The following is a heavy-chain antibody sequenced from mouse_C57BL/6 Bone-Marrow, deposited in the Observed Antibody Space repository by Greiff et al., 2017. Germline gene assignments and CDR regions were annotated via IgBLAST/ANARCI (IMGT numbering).Heavy chain of an antibody. D-gene: IGHD2-5*01. CDR1: GFNIKNTY. CDR2: IDPANGNT. V-gene: IGHV14-3*01. J-gene: IGHJ2*01. Sequence: DVQLQESVAELVRPGASVKLSCTASGFNIKNTYMHWVKQRPEQGLEWIGRIDPANGNTKYAPKFQGKATITADTSSNTAYLQLSSLTSEDTAIYYCASPYYSNYVGSFFDYWGQGTTLTVSS. CDR3: ASPYYSNYVGSFFDY.